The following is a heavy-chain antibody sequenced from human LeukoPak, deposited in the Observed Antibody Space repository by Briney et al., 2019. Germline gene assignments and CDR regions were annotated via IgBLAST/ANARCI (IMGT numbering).Heavy chain of an antibody. D-gene: IGHD4-17*01. J-gene: IGHJ4*02. Sequence: GASVKVSCKASSYTFTSYGISWVRQAPGQGLEWMGWISAYNGNTNYAQRLQGRVTMTTDTSTSTAYMELRSLRSDDTAVYYCARDRDYGDYNTQDLFVYWGQGTLVTVSS. CDR1: SYTFTSYG. CDR3: ARDRDYGDYNTQDLFVY. V-gene: IGHV1-18*01. CDR2: ISAYNGNT.